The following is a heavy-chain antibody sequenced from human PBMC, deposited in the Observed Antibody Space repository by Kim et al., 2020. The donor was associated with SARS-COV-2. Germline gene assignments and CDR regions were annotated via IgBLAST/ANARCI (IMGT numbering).Heavy chain of an antibody. D-gene: IGHD3-10*01. CDR1: GGSIYSDTYY. V-gene: IGHV4-39*01. J-gene: IGHJ4*02. Sequence: SETLSLTCTVSGGSIYSDTYYWGWIRQPPGKGLEWIGSINYSGSTSYNPSLKSRVTISVDTSKSQLSLRLSSVTAADTAVYYCGRLHRFYGFDSWGQGTLVTVSS. CDR2: INYSGST. CDR3: GRLHRFYGFDS.